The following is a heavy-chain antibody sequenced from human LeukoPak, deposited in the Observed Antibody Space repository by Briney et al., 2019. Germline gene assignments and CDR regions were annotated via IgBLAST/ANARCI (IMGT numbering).Heavy chain of an antibody. Sequence: PGRSLRLSCAASGFTFSSYGMHWGRQGPGKGLEGGAGISYDGSNKYYADSVKGRFTISRDNSKNTLYLQMNSLRAEDTAVYYCAKFRISSAITGLAFDYWGQGTLVTVSS. CDR3: AKFRISSAITGLAFDY. D-gene: IGHD2-8*02. CDR2: ISYDGSNK. V-gene: IGHV3-30*18. CDR1: GFTFSSYG. J-gene: IGHJ4*02.